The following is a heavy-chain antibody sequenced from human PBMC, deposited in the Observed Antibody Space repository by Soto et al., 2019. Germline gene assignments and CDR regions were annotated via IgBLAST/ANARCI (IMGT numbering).Heavy chain of an antibody. Sequence: XGTLSLTCTVSGGSISSYYWSWIRQPPGKGLEWIGYIYYSGSTNYNPSLKSRVTISVDTSKNQFSLKLSSVTAADTAVYYCARGEEWFKLWGQGTLVTVSS. J-gene: IGHJ4*02. D-gene: IGHD3-3*01. V-gene: IGHV4-59*01. CDR1: GGSISSYY. CDR3: ARGEEWFKL. CDR2: IYYSGST.